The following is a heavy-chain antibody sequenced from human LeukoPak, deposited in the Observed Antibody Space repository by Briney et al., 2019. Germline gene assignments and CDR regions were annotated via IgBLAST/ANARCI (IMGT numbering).Heavy chain of an antibody. J-gene: IGHJ4*02. D-gene: IGHD3-10*01. CDR2: INPSGGST. V-gene: IGHV1-46*01. Sequence: ASVKVSCKASGYTFTSYYMHWVRQAPGQGLEWMGIINPSGGSTSYAQKFQGRVTMTTDTSTSTAYMELRGLRSDDTAVYYCARDLGTMVRGVMGYWGQGTLVTVSS. CDR1: GYTFTSYY. CDR3: ARDLGTMVRGVMGY.